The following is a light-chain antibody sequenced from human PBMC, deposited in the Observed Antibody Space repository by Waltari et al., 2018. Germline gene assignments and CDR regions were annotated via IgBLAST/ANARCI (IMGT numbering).Light chain of an antibody. V-gene: IGLV1-40*01. CDR3: QSYDTSLSVV. CDR1: GSNIGAGYD. J-gene: IGLJ3*02. CDR2: GSS. Sequence: QSVLTQPPSVSGAPGQRVTIPCTGSGSNIGAGYDVHWYQHLPRAAPKPLIYGSSSRPLGVPDRFFGSTSGTSASLAITGLQAEDEGDYYCQSYDTSLSVVFGGGTKLTVL.